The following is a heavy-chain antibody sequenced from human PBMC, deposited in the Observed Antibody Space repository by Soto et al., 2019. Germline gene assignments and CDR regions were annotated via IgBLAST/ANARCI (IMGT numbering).Heavy chain of an antibody. CDR2: ISSGSKTI. D-gene: IGHD3-9*01. J-gene: IGHJ4*02. Sequence: PGGSLRLSCAASGFTFSGYSVNWVRQAPGKGLEWVSYISSGSKTIYYAESVKGRFTVSRDNARNSQYLQMNSLRDEDTAVYYCVTEDILGVRSFDYWGQRTLVTVSS. CDR3: VTEDILGVRSFDY. V-gene: IGHV3-48*02. CDR1: GFTFSGYS.